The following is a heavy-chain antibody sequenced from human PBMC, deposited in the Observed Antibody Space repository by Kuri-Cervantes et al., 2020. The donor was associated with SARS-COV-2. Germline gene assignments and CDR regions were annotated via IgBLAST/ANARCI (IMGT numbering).Heavy chain of an antibody. D-gene: IGHD5-12*01. Sequence: ASVKVSCKASGYTFTNFYIHWVRQAPGQGFEWMGIINPSDGWTSYAQKFQGRVTVTSDTSTTTVYMEVTSLTSEDTAMYFCARDEVAGGGWADFDYWGQGSLVTVSS. CDR1: GYTFTNFY. V-gene: IGHV1-46*01. CDR3: ARDEVAGGGWADFDY. CDR2: INPSDGWT. J-gene: IGHJ4*02.